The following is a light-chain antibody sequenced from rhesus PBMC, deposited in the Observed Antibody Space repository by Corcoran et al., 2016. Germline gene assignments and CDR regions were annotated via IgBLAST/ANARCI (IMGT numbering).Light chain of an antibody. CDR3: QQDYSWPPT. CDR1: QSVTSS. J-gene: IGKJ4*01. V-gene: IGKV3-42*01. Sequence: EIVMTQSPATLSLSPGEGATLSCRASQSVTSSLAWYQQKPGQAPHLLIYGASSRATGIPDRFSGSGSGTAFTLTISSLEPEDVGVYFCQQDYSWPPTFGGGTKVELK. CDR2: GAS.